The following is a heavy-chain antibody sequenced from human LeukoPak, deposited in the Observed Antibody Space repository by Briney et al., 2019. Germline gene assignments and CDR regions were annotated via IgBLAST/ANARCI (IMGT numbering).Heavy chain of an antibody. CDR3: ARDRTLGGVDY. CDR2: ISYDGNNK. J-gene: IGHJ4*02. V-gene: IGHV3-30*03. Sequence: PGGSLRLSCAASGFTFSAYAMHWVRQAPGKGLEWVAVISYDGNNKQYADSVKGRFTISRDNSKNTLYLQMNSLSAEDTAVYYCARDRTLGGVDYWGQGTLVTVSS. D-gene: IGHD3-16*01. CDR1: GFTFSAYA.